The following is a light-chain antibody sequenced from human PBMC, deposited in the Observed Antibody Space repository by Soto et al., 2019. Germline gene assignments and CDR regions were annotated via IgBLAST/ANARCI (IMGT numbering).Light chain of an antibody. CDR3: QQRSNSPPETWT. J-gene: IGKJ1*01. V-gene: IGKV3-11*01. Sequence: EIVLTQSPATLSLSPGERATLSCRASQSVSSYLAWYQQKPGQAPRLLIYDASNRATGIPARFSGSGSGTDFTLTISSLEPEDFAVYYCQQRSNSPPETWTFGQGT. CDR2: DAS. CDR1: QSVSSY.